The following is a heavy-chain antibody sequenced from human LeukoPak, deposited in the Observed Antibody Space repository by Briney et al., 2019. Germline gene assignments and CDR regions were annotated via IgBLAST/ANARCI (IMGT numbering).Heavy chain of an antibody. J-gene: IGHJ4*02. CDR1: GGSIRSSNW. V-gene: IGHV4-4*02. CDR2: IYHSGST. D-gene: IGHD3-9*01. Sequence: PSETLSLTCAVSGGSIRSSNWWSWVRQPPGKGLEWIGEIYHSGSTNYNPSLKSRVTISVDKSKNQFSLKLSSVTAAGTAVYYCAREGYDILTGYYLPDWGQGTLATVSS. CDR3: AREGYDILTGYYLPD.